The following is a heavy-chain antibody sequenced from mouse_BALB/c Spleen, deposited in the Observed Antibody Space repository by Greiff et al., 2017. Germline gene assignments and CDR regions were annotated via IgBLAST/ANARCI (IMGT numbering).Heavy chain of an antibody. CDR3: ARWGLGGYYFDY. Sequence: VQLKESGPGLVKPSQSLSLTCTVTGYSITSDYAWNWIRQFPGNKLEWMGYISYSGSTSYNPSLKSRISITRDTSKNQFFLQLNSVTTEDTATYYCARWGLGGYYFDYWGQGTTLTVSS. V-gene: IGHV3-2*02. CDR2: ISYSGST. CDR1: GYSITSDYA. J-gene: IGHJ2*01. D-gene: IGHD1-1*02.